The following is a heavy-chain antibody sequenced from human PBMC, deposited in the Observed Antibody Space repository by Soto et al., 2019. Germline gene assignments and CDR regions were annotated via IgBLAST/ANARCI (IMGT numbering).Heavy chain of an antibody. D-gene: IGHD1-1*01. V-gene: IGHV4-61*01. J-gene: IGHJ6*02. CDR2: IYYSGST. Sequence: LSLTCTVSGGSVSSGSYYWSWIRQPPGKGLEWIGYIYYSGSTNYNPSLKSRVTISVDTSKNQFSLKLSSVTAADTAVYYCARDMKAGKTGTVPWSPYYYYYGMDVWGQGTTVTVSS. CDR1: GGSVSSGSYY. CDR3: ARDMKAGKTGTVPWSPYYYYYGMDV.